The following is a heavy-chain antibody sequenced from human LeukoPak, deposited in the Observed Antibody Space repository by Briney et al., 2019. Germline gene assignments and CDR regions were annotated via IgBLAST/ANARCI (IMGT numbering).Heavy chain of an antibody. Sequence: SETLSLTCTVSGGTISSYYWSWIRQPAGKGLEWIGRIYTSGSTNYNPSLKSRVTMSVDTSKNQFSLKLSSVTAADTAVYYCAMEVSYGYRAPYYFDYWGQGTLVTVSS. CDR3: AMEVSYGYRAPYYFDY. D-gene: IGHD5-18*01. CDR1: GGTISSYY. V-gene: IGHV4-4*07. J-gene: IGHJ4*02. CDR2: IYTSGST.